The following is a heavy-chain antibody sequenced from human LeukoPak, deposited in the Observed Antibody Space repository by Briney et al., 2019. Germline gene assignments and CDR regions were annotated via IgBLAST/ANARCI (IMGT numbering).Heavy chain of an antibody. Sequence: GRSLRLSCAASGFTFDDYAMHWVRQAPGKGLEWVSGISWNSGSIGYADSVKGRFTISRDNAKNSLYLQMNSLRVEDTALYYCATHSYYYGSGSYPHYLDYWGRGTLVTVSA. V-gene: IGHV3-9*01. CDR2: ISWNSGSI. CDR1: GFTFDDYA. CDR3: ATHSYYYGSGSYPHYLDY. D-gene: IGHD3-10*01. J-gene: IGHJ4*02.